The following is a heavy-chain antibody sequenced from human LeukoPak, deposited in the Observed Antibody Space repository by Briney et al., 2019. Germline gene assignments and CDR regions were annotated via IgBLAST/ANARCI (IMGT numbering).Heavy chain of an antibody. J-gene: IGHJ4*02. D-gene: IGHD5-18*01. CDR3: ARDLSRYSYGRDTYFDY. V-gene: IGHV3-7*01. Sequence: PGGSLRLSCAASGFTFSSYWMSWVRQAPGKGLEWVANIKQDGSEKYYVDSVKGRFTISRDNAKNSLYLQMNSLRAEDTAVYYCARDLSRYSYGRDTYFDYWGQGTLVTVSS. CDR2: IKQDGSEK. CDR1: GFTFSSYW.